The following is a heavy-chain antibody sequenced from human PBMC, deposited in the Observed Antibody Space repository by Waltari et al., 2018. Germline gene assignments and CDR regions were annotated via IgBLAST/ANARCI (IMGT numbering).Heavy chain of an antibody. J-gene: IGHJ4*02. V-gene: IGHV4-38-2*01. D-gene: IGHD3-10*01. CDR3: ARHRGPNGSGSY. CDR1: GYSISSGYY. Sequence: QVQLQESGPGLVKPSETLSLTCAVSGYSISSGYYWGWIRQPPGKGLEWIGSIYHSGSTYYNPSLKSRVTISVDTSKNQFSLKLSSVTAADTAVYYCARHRGPNGSGSYWGQGTLVTVSS. CDR2: IYHSGST.